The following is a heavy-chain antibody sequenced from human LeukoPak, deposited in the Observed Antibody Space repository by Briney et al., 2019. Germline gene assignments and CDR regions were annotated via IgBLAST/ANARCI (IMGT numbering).Heavy chain of an antibody. Sequence: GGSLRLSCAASGFTVSSNYMSWVRQAPGKGLEWVSVIYSGGSTYYADSVKGRFTISRDNSKNTLYLQMNSLRAEDTAVYYCARGTSGFGSYSYYGMDVWGQGTTVTVSS. CDR2: IYSGGST. CDR1: GFTVSSNY. D-gene: IGHD2-15*01. J-gene: IGHJ6*02. CDR3: ARGTSGFGSYSYYGMDV. V-gene: IGHV3-53*01.